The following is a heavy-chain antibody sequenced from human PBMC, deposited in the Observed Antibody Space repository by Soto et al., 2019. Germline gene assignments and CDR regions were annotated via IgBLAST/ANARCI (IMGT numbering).Heavy chain of an antibody. CDR2: LSGFGDKT. CDR1: GFTFSTYA. D-gene: IGHD1-26*01. Sequence: PGGSLRLSCAASGFTFSTYAMSWVRQAPGKGLEWVSGLSGFGDKTYYADSVRGRFTISRDNSKNTLYLQMNSLRAEDTALYYCAKDTYGSGDRGMFDYWGQGTLVTVSS. V-gene: IGHV3-23*01. J-gene: IGHJ4*02. CDR3: AKDTYGSGDRGMFDY.